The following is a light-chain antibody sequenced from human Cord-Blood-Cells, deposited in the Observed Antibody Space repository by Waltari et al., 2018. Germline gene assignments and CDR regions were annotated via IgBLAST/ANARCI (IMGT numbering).Light chain of an antibody. CDR3: QQYGSSTGWT. CDR2: GAS. CDR1: QSVSSSY. V-gene: IGKV3-20*01. J-gene: IGKJ1*01. Sequence: EIVLTQSPGTLSLSAGERATLSCRASQSVSSSYLAWYQQKPGQAPRLLIYGASSRATGIPDRFSGSGSGTDFTLTISRLEPEDFAVYYCQQYGSSTGWTFGQGTKVEIK.